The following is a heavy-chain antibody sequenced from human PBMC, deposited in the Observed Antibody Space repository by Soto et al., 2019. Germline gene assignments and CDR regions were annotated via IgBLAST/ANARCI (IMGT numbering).Heavy chain of an antibody. J-gene: IGHJ6*02. V-gene: IGHV4-34*01. Sequence: SETLSLTCAVYGGSFSGYYWSWIRQPPGKGPEWIGEINHSGSTNYNPSLKSRVTISVDTSKNQFSLKLSSVTAADTAVYYCARGSSIAARYYYYGMDVWGQGTTVTVSS. CDR2: INHSGST. CDR1: GGSFSGYY. D-gene: IGHD6-6*01. CDR3: ARGSSIAARYYYYGMDV.